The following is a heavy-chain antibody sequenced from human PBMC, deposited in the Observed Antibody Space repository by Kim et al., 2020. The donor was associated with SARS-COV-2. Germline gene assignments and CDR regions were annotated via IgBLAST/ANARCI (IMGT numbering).Heavy chain of an antibody. J-gene: IGHJ6*01. Sequence: ASVKVSCKASGYTFSDHYIQWVRQAPGQGLEWMGRINPHTGGTDYAQKFQGRVTMSRDTAITAVYMELSSLRSDDTGGFFCARDYGAYYDFWGGCSSVWG. D-gene: IGHD3-3*01. V-gene: IGHV1-2*05. CDR2: INPHTGGT. CDR1: GYTFSDHY. CDR3: ARDYGAYYDFWGGCSSV.